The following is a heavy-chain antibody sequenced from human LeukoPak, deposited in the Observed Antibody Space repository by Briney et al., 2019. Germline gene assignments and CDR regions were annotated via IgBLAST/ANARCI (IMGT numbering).Heavy chain of an antibody. D-gene: IGHD1-26*01. CDR2: MNPNSGNT. J-gene: IGHJ6*03. CDR1: GYTFTSYD. CDR3: ARAKRELPSYYYYMDV. Sequence: VASVKVPCKASGYTFTSYDINWVRQATGQGLEWMGWMNPNSGNTGYAQKFQGRVTMTRNTSISTAYMELSSLRSEDTAVYYCARAKRELPSYYYYMDVWGKGTTVTVSS. V-gene: IGHV1-8*01.